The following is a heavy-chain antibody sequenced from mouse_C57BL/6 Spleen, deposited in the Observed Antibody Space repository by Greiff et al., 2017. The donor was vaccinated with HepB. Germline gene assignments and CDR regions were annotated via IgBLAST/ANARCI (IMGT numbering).Heavy chain of an antibody. CDR3: AREPGHLRRRHDFDY. CDR2: ISDGGSYP. V-gene: IGHV5-4*01. Sequence: EVKVVESGGGLVKPGGSLKLSCAASGFTFSSYAMSWVRQTPEKRLEWVATISDGGSYPYSPDNVQGRFTISIDNAKNNLYLQMSHLYAEDTAMYYCAREPGHLRRRHDFDYWGQGTTLTVSS. J-gene: IGHJ2*01. D-gene: IGHD3-2*02. CDR1: GFTFSSYA.